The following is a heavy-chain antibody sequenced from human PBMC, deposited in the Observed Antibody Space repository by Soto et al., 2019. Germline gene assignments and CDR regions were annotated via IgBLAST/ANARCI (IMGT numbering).Heavy chain of an antibody. CDR3: AREDGSGGSRDYDYYGLDV. V-gene: IGHV4-39*07. CDR1: GGSISSGGYY. CDR2: IYHSGST. Sequence: SETLSLTCNVSGGSISSGGYYWSWIRQPPGKGLEWIGSIYHSGSTYYNPSLKSRVTISADTSKNQFSLKVRSVTAADTAVYYCAREDGSGGSRDYDYYGLDVWGQGTTVTVSS. J-gene: IGHJ6*02. D-gene: IGHD3-16*01.